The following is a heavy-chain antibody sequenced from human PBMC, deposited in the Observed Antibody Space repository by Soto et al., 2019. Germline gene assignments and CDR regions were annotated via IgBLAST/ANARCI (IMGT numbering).Heavy chain of an antibody. J-gene: IGHJ4*02. D-gene: IGHD2-21*01. Sequence: WLSXRLSCSASVFSFRNFSITLFRHAPGEGLELVSSISGTDDYTYYADSVNGRFTISRYNARNKFFLHMKKLRAEDTDMYYCETSPRTYPSEIQAFLEPWGPGTLLKVYS. CDR3: ETSPRTYPSEIQAFLEP. CDR1: VFSFRNFS. CDR2: ISGTDDYT. V-gene: IGHV3-23*01.